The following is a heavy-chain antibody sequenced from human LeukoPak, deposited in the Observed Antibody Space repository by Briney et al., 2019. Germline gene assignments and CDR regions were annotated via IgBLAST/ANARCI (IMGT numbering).Heavy chain of an antibody. V-gene: IGHV1-2*02. CDR2: INPNSGGT. CDR1: GYTFTSYD. Sequence: ASVKVSCKASGYTFTSYDINWVRQAPGQGLEWMGWINPNSGGTNYAQKFQGRVTMTRDTSISTAYMELSRLRSDDTAVYYCAVDGVMITFGGVIEHRGFDPWGQGTLVTVSS. D-gene: IGHD3-16*02. CDR3: AVDGVMITFGGVIEHRGFDP. J-gene: IGHJ5*02.